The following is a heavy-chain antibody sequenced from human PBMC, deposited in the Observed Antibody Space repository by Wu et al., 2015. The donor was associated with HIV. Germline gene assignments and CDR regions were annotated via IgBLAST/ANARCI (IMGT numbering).Heavy chain of an antibody. Sequence: QVQLVQSGTEVKKPRSSVRVSCKASGGTASEESLSTYSIIWVRQAPGRGLEWMGGVITVFGITNYAQKFQGRVTVTADEVTGTSYMELTSLTTDDTAVYYCAKDMLKPPGLQETLDYYYAWMSGAEGTTVTVS. CDR1: GGTASEESLSTYS. J-gene: IGHJ6*03. V-gene: IGHV1-69*12. CDR3: AKDMLKPPGLQETLDYYYAWMS. D-gene: IGHD3-9*01. CDR2: VITVFGIT.